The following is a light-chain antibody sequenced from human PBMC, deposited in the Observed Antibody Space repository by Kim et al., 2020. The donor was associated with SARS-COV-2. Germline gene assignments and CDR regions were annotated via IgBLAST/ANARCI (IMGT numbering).Light chain of an antibody. CDR3: SSYAGSNNLV. CDR2: EVS. J-gene: IGLJ2*01. V-gene: IGLV2-8*01. CDR1: SSDVGAYNY. Sequence: QSALTQPPSASGPPGQSVAISCTGTSSDVGAYNYVSWYQQHPGKAPKLMIYEVSKRPSGVPDRFSGSKSGNTASLTVSGLQAEDEADYYCSSYAGSNNLVFGGGTQLTVL.